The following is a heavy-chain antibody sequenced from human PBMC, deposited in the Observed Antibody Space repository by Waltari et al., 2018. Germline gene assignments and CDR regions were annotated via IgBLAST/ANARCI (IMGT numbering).Heavy chain of an antibody. Sequence: EVQLVETGGGLIQPGGSLRLSCAASGFTVSSNYMSWVRQAPGKGLDVVSVIYSGGMRYYADSVKGRFTISRDNSKNTLYLQMNSLSAEDTAVYYCARDRAVAGNWGAFDIWGQGTMVTVSS. CDR1: GFTVSSNY. D-gene: IGHD6-19*01. V-gene: IGHV3-53*02. CDR2: IYSGGMR. J-gene: IGHJ3*02. CDR3: ARDRAVAGNWGAFDI.